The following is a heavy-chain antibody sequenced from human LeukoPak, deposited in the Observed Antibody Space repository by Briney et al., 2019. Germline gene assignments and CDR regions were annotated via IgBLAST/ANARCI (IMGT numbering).Heavy chain of an antibody. Sequence: SETLSLTCTVSGGSISSSSYYWGWIRQPPGKGLEWIGSIYYSGSTYYNPSLKSRVTISVDTSKNQFSLKLSSVTAADTAAYYCARQTAPSSSSWRIDYWGQGTLVTVSS. CDR2: IYYSGST. CDR3: ARQTAPSSSSWRIDY. J-gene: IGHJ4*02. D-gene: IGHD6-13*01. V-gene: IGHV4-39*01. CDR1: GGSISSSSYY.